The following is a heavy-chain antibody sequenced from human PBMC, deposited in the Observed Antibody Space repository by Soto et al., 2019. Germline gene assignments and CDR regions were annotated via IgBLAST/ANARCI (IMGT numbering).Heavy chain of an antibody. J-gene: IGHJ4*02. CDR1: GFTFSSYE. Sequence: EVQLVESGGGLVQPGGSLRLSCAASGFTFSSYEMNWVRQAPGKGLEWVSYISSSGSTIYYADSVKGRFTISRDNAKNSFYLQMNSLRAEVTAVYYCARVSRDWGSTGFDYWGQGTLVTVSS. V-gene: IGHV3-48*03. CDR2: ISSSGSTI. CDR3: ARVSRDWGSTGFDY. D-gene: IGHD7-27*01.